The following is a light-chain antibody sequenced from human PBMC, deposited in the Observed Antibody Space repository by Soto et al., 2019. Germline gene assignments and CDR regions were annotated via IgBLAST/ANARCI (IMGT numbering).Light chain of an antibody. V-gene: IGKV1-9*01. CDR2: DAC. CDR1: QGISSY. J-gene: IGKJ4*01. CDR3: QQLYSYPLT. Sequence: DIQLTQSPSFLSASVGDRVTITCRASQGISSYLAWYQQKPGKAPILLIYDACTMQTGVPPRFSGSGSGTEFSLTISSLQPEDFATYYCQQLYSYPLTFGGGTKVDI.